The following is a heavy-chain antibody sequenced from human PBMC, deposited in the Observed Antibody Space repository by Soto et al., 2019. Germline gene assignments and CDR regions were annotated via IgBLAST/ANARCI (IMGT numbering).Heavy chain of an antibody. V-gene: IGHV3-23*01. D-gene: IGHD6-19*01. CDR2: ISGSGGST. CDR3: TKNALQGALAGPNWFDP. J-gene: IGHJ5*02. Sequence: EVQLLESGGGLVEPGGSLRLSCAASGFTFSNYAMNWVRQAPGKGLEWVSAISGSGGSTYYADSVKGRFNISRDNSKNTLYVQMNSLRAEDTAVYYCTKNALQGALAGPNWFDPWGQGTLVTVSS. CDR1: GFTFSNYA.